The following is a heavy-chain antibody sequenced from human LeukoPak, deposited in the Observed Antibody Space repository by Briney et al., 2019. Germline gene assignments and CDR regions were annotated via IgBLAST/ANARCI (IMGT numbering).Heavy chain of an antibody. CDR3: ARGGWRSYSGSGAVDY. V-gene: IGHV1-46*01. CDR1: GYTFTSYY. D-gene: IGHD1-26*01. CDR2: INPSGGST. Sequence: ASVKVSCKVSGYTFTSYYMHWVRQPPAQGIEREGIINPSGGSTNYAQKFQGRVTMTRDTSTSTVYMELSSLRSEDTAVYYCARGGWRSYSGSGAVDYWGQGTLVTVSS. J-gene: IGHJ4*02.